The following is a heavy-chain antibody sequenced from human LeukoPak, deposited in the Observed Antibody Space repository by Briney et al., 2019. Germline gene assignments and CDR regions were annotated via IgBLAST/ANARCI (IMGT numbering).Heavy chain of an antibody. CDR1: GYTLTSHG. Sequence: ASVKVSCKASGYTLTSHGITWVRQAPGQGLEWMGCHSMWDDKPKYAQRFQGRVTMTTDTSTGTAYMDLRGLRPDDTAVYYCARSPGDPWDDTSFYLDVWGEGTTVTVSS. J-gene: IGHJ6*03. V-gene: IGHV1-18*01. CDR3: ARSPGDPWDDTSFYLDV. D-gene: IGHD4-17*01. CDR2: HSMWDDKP.